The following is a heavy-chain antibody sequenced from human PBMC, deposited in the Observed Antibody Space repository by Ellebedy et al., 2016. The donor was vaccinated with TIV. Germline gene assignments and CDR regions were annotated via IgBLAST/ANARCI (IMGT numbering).Heavy chain of an antibody. J-gene: IGHJ4*02. CDR1: GFTFSDHY. D-gene: IGHD3-10*01. CDR3: ARDQGYGSGSFTGFDY. Sequence: GESLKISCAVSGFTFSDHYMNWVRQAPGKGLEWVANIKQDGREKYYVDSVMGRFTISRYNSNNTLYLQMHSLRPEDTSVYYCARDQGYGSGSFTGFDYWGQGALVTVSS. CDR2: IKQDGREK. V-gene: IGHV3-7*01.